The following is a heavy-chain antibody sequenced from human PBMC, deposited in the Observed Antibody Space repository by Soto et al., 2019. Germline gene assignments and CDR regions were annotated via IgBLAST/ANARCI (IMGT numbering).Heavy chain of an antibody. Sequence: GGSLRLSCAASGFTFNIYAMTWVRQAPGKGLEWVSTTGATGRTTYYSDSVKGRFTVSRDNSKNTLDLQMSNLRAEDTAVYYCATVHNTSRSFYYWGQGTLVTVSS. CDR2: TGATGRTT. CDR1: GFTFNIYA. CDR3: ATVHNTSRSFYY. V-gene: IGHV3-23*01. J-gene: IGHJ4*02. D-gene: IGHD1-20*01.